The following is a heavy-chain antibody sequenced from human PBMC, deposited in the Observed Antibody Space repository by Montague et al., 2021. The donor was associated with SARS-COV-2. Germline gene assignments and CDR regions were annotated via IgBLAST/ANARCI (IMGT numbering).Heavy chain of an antibody. CDR3: ARGRSGFFNPLDY. CDR1: DDSITSSTYY. Sequence: SETLSLTCAVSDDSITSSTYYWAWIRPPPGKGLEWIGCFYYTGSTYYDPSLKSRVTMSVDTSKKHFSLNLNSVTAADTAVYYCARGRSGFFNPLDYWGQGTLVTVSS. J-gene: IGHJ4*02. D-gene: IGHD3-3*01. V-gene: IGHV4-39*02. CDR2: FYYTGST.